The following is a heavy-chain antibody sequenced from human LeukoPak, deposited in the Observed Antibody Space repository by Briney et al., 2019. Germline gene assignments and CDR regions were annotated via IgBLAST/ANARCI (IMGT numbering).Heavy chain of an antibody. V-gene: IGHV5-51*01. CDR2: IYAGDSDT. D-gene: IGHD2-2*02. CDR3: ARTEGYCSSTSCYTEAFDI. CDR1: GYSFTSYW. Sequence: GESLKISCKGSGYSFTSYWIGWVRQMPGKGLEWMGIIYAGDSDTRYSPSFQGQVTISADKSISTAYLQWSSLKASDTAMYYCARTEGYCSSTSCYTEAFDIWGQGTMVTVSS. J-gene: IGHJ3*02.